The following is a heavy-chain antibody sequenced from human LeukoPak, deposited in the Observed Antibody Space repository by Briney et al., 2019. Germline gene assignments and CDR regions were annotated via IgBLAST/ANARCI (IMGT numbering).Heavy chain of an antibody. V-gene: IGHV3-21*01. CDR1: GFTFSSYS. CDR3: ARDRKDGYNYSDY. J-gene: IGHJ4*02. Sequence: GGSLRLSCAASGFTFSSYSMNWVRQAPGKGLEWVSSISSSSYIYYADSVKGRFTISRDNAKNSLYLQMNSLRAEDTAVYYCARDRKDGYNYSDYWGQGTLVTVSS. D-gene: IGHD5-24*01. CDR2: ISSSSYI.